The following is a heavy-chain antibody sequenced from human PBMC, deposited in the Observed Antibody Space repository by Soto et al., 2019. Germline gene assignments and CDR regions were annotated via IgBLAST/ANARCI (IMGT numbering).Heavy chain of an antibody. V-gene: IGHV5-51*01. D-gene: IGHD6-19*01. Sequence: GESLKISCKGSGYSFTSYWIGWVRQMPGKGLEWMGIIYPGDSDTRYSPSFQGQVTISADKSISTAYLQWSSLKASDTAMYYCARQPYSSGTLDYYYGMDDWCQGTTVTVSS. J-gene: IGHJ6*02. CDR3: ARQPYSSGTLDYYYGMDD. CDR1: GYSFTSYW. CDR2: IYPGDSDT.